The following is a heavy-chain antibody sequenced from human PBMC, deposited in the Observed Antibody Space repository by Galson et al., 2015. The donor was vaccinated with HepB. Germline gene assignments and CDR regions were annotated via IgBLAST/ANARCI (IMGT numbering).Heavy chain of an antibody. V-gene: IGHV3-30*02. D-gene: IGHD3-10*01. CDR2: IRDDGSNK. Sequence: SLRLSCAASGFTFSSYGMHWVRQAPGKGLEWVAFIRDDGSNKYYADSVKGRFTISRDNSKNTLYLQMNSLRAEDTAVYYCASTGGTLLWFGDDAFDIWGQGTMVTVSS. CDR1: GFTFSSYG. J-gene: IGHJ3*02. CDR3: ASTGGTLLWFGDDAFDI.